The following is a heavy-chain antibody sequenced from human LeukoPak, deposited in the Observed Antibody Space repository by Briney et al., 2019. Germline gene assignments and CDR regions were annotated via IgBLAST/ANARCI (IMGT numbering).Heavy chain of an antibody. J-gene: IGHJ4*02. CDR2: ISTYNGNT. D-gene: IGHD3-16*02. V-gene: IGHV1-18*01. Sequence: ASVKVSCKASGYTFTTYGISWVRQAPGQGHEWMGWISTYNGNTVYAQKLQGRVTMTTDTSTSTAYTELRSLRSDDTAIYYCARDAFGGVVANLDYWGQGTPVTVSS. CDR1: GYTFTTYG. CDR3: ARDAFGGVVANLDY.